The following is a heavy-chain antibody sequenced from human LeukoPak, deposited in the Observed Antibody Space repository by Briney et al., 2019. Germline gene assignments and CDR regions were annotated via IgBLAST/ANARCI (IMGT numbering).Heavy chain of an antibody. V-gene: IGHV3-23*01. CDR2: ISGSGGAT. J-gene: IGHJ4*02. CDR1: GFTFSSYA. Sequence: GGSLRLSCAASGFTFSSYAMSWVRQAPGKGLEWVSAISGSGGATHYADSVKGRFTVSRDRSKNTLYLQMHSLRAEDTAVYYCAKDAFCTSTNCYASYFDYWGQGTLVTVSS. D-gene: IGHD2-2*01. CDR3: AKDAFCTSTNCYASYFDY.